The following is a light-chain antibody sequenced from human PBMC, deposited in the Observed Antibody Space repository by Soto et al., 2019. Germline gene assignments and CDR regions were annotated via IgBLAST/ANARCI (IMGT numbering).Light chain of an antibody. CDR2: DAS. J-gene: IGKJ4*01. CDR3: QQSDTWPT. CDR1: QPVSTF. Sequence: EIVLTQSPATLSLSPGETASLSCRASQPVSTFLAWYQKKPGQSPSLLLYDASNRATGVPDIFSGSESGTDFTLTISSLEPEDFADYYCQQSDTWPTFGGGTKVEIK. V-gene: IGKV3-11*01.